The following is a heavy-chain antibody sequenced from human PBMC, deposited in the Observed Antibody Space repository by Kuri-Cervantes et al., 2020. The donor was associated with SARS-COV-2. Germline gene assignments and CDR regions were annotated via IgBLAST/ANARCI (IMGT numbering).Heavy chain of an antibody. V-gene: IGHV3-30-3*01. D-gene: IGHD1-26*01. CDR2: ISYDGSNK. Sequence: GESLKISCAASGLTFSSYAMHWVRQAPGKGLEWVAVISYDGSNKYCADSVKGRFTISRDNSKNTLYLQMNSLRAEDTAVYYCAREGWELLDYWGQGTLVTVSS. J-gene: IGHJ4*02. CDR3: AREGWELLDY. CDR1: GLTFSSYA.